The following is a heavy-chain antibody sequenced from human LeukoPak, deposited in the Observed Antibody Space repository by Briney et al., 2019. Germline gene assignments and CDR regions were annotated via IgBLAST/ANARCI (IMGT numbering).Heavy chain of an antibody. D-gene: IGHD4-17*01. V-gene: IGHV4-34*12. CDR2: IFYSGST. CDR3: ALTTVTTSAFDY. CDR1: GGSFSGYY. J-gene: IGHJ4*02. Sequence: SETLSLTCAVYGGSFSGYYWSWIRQPPGKGLEWIGSIFYSGSTYYNPSLKSRVTISVDTSKNQFSLKLSSVTAADTAVYYCALTTVTTSAFDYWGQGTLVTVSS.